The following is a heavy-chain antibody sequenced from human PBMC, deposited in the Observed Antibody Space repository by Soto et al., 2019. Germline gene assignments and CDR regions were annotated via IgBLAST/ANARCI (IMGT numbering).Heavy chain of an antibody. CDR3: ARAYYDFWSGYYRQPYYYYGMDV. CDR1: GYTFTSYD. D-gene: IGHD3-3*01. Sequence: ASVKVSCKASGYTFTSYDTNWVRQATGQGLEWMGWMNPNSGNTGYAQKFQGRVTMTRNTSISTAYMELSSLRSEDTAVYYCARAYYDFWSGYYRQPYYYYGMDVWGQGTTVTVSS. CDR2: MNPNSGNT. V-gene: IGHV1-8*01. J-gene: IGHJ6*02.